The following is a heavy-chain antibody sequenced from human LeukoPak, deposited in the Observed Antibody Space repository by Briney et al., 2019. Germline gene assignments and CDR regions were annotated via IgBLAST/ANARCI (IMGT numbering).Heavy chain of an antibody. CDR1: GGSISSYY. Sequence: PSETLSLTCTVSGGSISSYYWSWVRQPPGKGLEWIGYIYYSVSTTYNPSLKSRVTISVDTSKNQFSLKLSSVTAADTAVYYCARLTLNWFDPWGQGTLVTVSS. J-gene: IGHJ5*02. D-gene: IGHD3-9*01. CDR3: ARLTLNWFDP. CDR2: IYYSVST. V-gene: IGHV4-59*01.